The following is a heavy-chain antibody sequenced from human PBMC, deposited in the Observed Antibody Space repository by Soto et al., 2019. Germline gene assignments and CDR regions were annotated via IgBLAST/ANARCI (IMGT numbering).Heavy chain of an antibody. V-gene: IGHV1-3*01. Sequence: ASVKVSCKASGDTFTDYYIHWVRQAPGQRLERMGWINAGNGNTKYSQKFQGRVTITRDTSASTAYMELSSLRSEDTAVYYCSRRGYCSGGSCYSSHDAFDIWGQGTMVTVSS. CDR3: SRRGYCSGGSCYSSHDAFDI. D-gene: IGHD2-15*01. J-gene: IGHJ3*02. CDR1: GDTFTDYY. CDR2: INAGNGNT.